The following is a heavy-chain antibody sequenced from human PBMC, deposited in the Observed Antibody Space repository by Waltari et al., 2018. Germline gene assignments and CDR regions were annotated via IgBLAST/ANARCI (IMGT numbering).Heavy chain of an antibody. D-gene: IGHD5-18*01. Sequence: EVQLVQSGAEVKKPGASLKISCKGSGYSFTTYGIGWLRPMPGKGLEWMGIIYPGDSDTRYSPSFQGQVTISADKSISTAYLQWSSLKASDTAMYYCARRMDTAMFDAFDIWGQGTMVTVSS. CDR1: GYSFTTYG. V-gene: IGHV5-51*01. J-gene: IGHJ3*02. CDR2: IYPGDSDT. CDR3: ARRMDTAMFDAFDI.